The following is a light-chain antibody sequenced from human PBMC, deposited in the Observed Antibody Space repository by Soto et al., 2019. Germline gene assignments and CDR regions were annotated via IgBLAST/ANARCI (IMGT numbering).Light chain of an antibody. CDR2: WAS. CDR3: QQYYSTPFT. V-gene: IGKV4-1*01. Sequence: DIVMTQSPDSLAVSLGERATINCKSSQSVLYSSNNKNYLAWYQHKPGQPPKLLIYWASTRESGVPDRFTGSGSGTDFTLTISSLQAEDVAVYYCQQYYSTPFTFGPRTKVDVK. CDR1: QSVLYSSNNKNY. J-gene: IGKJ3*01.